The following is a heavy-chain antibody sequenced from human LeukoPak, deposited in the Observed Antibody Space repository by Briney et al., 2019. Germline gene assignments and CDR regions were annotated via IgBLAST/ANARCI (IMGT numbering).Heavy chain of an antibody. J-gene: IGHJ4*02. D-gene: IGHD6-19*01. V-gene: IGHV3-30*02. CDR3: AKDAVAGNRYFDY. CDR2: IRYDGSNK. Sequence: PGGSLRLSCAASGFTFSSYGMHRVRQAPGKGLEWVAFIRYDGSNKYYADSVKGRFAISRDNSKTTLYLQMNSLRAEDTAVYYCAKDAVAGNRYFDYWGQGTLVTVSS. CDR1: GFTFSSYG.